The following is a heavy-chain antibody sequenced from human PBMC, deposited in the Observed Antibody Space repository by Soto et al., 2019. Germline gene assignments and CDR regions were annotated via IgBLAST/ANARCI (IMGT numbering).Heavy chain of an antibody. J-gene: IGHJ4*02. V-gene: IGHV3-11*06. CDR2: ISSSSSYT. CDR3: AKAPPLDSSGYPPEPEYYFDY. D-gene: IGHD3-22*01. CDR1: GFTFSDYY. Sequence: QVQLVESGGGLVKPGGSLRLSCAASGFTFSDYYMSWIRQAPGKGLEWVSYISSSSSYTNYADSVKGRFTISRDNAKNSLYLQMNSLRAEDTAVYYCAKAPPLDSSGYPPEPEYYFDYWGQGTLVTVSS.